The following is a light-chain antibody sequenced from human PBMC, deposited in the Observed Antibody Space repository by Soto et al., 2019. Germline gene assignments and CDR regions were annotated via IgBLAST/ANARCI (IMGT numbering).Light chain of an antibody. CDR2: EGS. CDR1: SSDVGSYNL. Sequence: QSVLTHPASVSGSPGKSNTISCTGTSSDVGSYNLVSWYQQHPGKAPKLMIYEGSKRPSGVSNRFSGSKSGNTASLTISGLQAEDEADYYCCSYAGSSTPYVFGTGTKVTVL. J-gene: IGLJ1*01. V-gene: IGLV2-23*01. CDR3: CSYAGSSTPYV.